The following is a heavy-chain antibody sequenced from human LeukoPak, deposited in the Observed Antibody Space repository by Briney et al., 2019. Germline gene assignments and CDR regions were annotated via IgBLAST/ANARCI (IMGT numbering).Heavy chain of an antibody. CDR3: ARDGYNSDYYYYYMDV. CDR2: INPSGGST. D-gene: IGHD5-24*01. Sequence: ASVKVSCKASGYTFTSYYMHCVRQAPGQGLEWMGIINPSGGSTSYAQKFQGRVTMTRDTSTSTVYMELSSLRSEDTAVYYCARDGYNSDYYYYYMDVWGKGTTVTVSS. CDR1: GYTFTSYY. J-gene: IGHJ6*03. V-gene: IGHV1-46*01.